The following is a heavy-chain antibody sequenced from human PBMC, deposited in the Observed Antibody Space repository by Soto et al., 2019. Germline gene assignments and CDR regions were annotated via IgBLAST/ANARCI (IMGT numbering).Heavy chain of an antibody. CDR2: IYHSGST. CDR1: GGSISSGGYS. J-gene: IGHJ5*02. V-gene: IGHV4-30-2*01. Sequence: QLQLQESGSGLVKPSQTLSLTCAVSGGSISSGGYSWSWIRQPPGKGLEWIGYIYHSGSTYYNPSLQSRVTISVDRSKNQFSLKLSSVTAADTAVYYCARGMVRGVMVGGWFDPWGQGTLVTVSS. CDR3: ARGMVRGVMVGGWFDP. D-gene: IGHD3-10*01.